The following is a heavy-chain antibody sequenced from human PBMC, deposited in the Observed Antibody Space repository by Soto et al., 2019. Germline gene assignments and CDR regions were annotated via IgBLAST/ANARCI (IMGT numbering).Heavy chain of an antibody. V-gene: IGHV3-15*01. Sequence: EVQLVESGGGLVKPGGSLRLSCAASGFTFSNAWMSWVRQAPGKGLEWVGRIKSKTDGGTTDYAAPVKGRFTISRDDSKNTLYLQMNSLKTEDTAVYYCTTDLVGAVAGTWGSVDYWGQGTLVTVSS. J-gene: IGHJ4*02. CDR2: IKSKTDGGTT. CDR1: GFTFSNAW. D-gene: IGHD6-19*01. CDR3: TTDLVGAVAGTWGSVDY.